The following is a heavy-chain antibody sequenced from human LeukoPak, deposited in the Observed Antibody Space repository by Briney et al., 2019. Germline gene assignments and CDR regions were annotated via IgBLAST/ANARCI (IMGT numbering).Heavy chain of an antibody. CDR1: GFTFSSYS. D-gene: IGHD1-26*01. V-gene: IGHV3-21*01. J-gene: IGHJ4*02. CDR3: ARDRGTYRPIDY. Sequence: GSLRLSCAASGFTFSSYSMNWVRQAPGKGLEWVSSISSSSSYICYADSVKGRFTISRDNAKNSLYLQMNSLRAEDTAVYYCARDRGTYRPIDYWGQGTLVTVSS. CDR2: ISSSSSYI.